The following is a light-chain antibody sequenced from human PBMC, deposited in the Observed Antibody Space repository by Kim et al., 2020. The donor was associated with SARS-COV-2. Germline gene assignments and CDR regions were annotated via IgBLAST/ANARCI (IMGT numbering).Light chain of an antibody. V-gene: IGLV3-1*01. CDR1: KLGDKY. CDR2: QDS. J-gene: IGLJ3*02. CDR3: QAWDSSTAV. Sequence: VPPGQTGSITCSGDKLGDKYACWYQQKPGQSPVLVIYQDSKRPSGIPERFSGSNSGNTATLTISGTQAMDEADYYCQAWDSSTAVFGGGTQLTVL.